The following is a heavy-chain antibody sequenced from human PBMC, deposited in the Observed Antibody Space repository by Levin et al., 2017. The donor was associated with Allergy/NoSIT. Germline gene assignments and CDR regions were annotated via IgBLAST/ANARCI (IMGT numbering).Heavy chain of an antibody. CDR2: IWYDGSNK. J-gene: IGHJ6*02. CDR1: GFTFSSYG. Sequence: GESLKISCAASGFTFSSYGMHWVRQAPGKGLEWVAVIWYDGSNKYYADSVKGRFTISRDNSKNTLYLQMNSLRAEDTAVYYCARSPKGYYYGMDGWGQGTTVTVSS. CDR3: ARSPKGYYYGMDG. V-gene: IGHV3-33*01.